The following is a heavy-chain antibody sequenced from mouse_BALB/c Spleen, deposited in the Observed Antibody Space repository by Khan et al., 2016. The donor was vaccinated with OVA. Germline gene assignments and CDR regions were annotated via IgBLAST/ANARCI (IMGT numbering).Heavy chain of an antibody. V-gene: IGHV2-6-1*01. CDR3: ARHGYYGNFGPYFDV. CDR2: IWSDGHT. Sequence: QVQLKESGPGLVAPSQSLSITCTISGFSLTSYCVHWVRQPPGKGLEWLVVIWSDGHTTYNSALKSRLSISKDNSKCQGSVNMNSLQTDDAAKYYCARHGYYGNFGPYFDVWGAGTTVTVSS. J-gene: IGHJ1*01. D-gene: IGHD2-1*01. CDR1: GFSLTSYC.